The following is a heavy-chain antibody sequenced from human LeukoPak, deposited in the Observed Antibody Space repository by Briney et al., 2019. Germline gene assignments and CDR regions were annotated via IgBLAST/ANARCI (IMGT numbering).Heavy chain of an antibody. CDR2: IYPGDSDT. J-gene: IGHJ6*02. D-gene: IGHD3-22*01. CDR3: ARLPYYYDSSGYYSWYYYGMDV. V-gene: IGHV5-51*01. Sequence: GESLKISCKGSGYSFTSYWIGWVRQMPGKGLEWMGIIYPGDSDTRYSPSFQGQVTISADKSISAAYLQWSSLKASDTAMYYCARLPYYYDSSGYYSWYYYGMDVWGQGTTVTVSS. CDR1: GYSFTSYW.